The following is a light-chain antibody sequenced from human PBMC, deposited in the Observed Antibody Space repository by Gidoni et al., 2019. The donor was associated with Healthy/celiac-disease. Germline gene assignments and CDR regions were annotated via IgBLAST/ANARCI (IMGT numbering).Light chain of an antibody. CDR3: SSYAGSNNYV. CDR1: RSDVGGYNY. V-gene: IGLV2-8*01. J-gene: IGLJ1*01. CDR2: EVS. Sequence: QSALTQPPSASGSPGPSVTISCTGTRSDVGGYNYVSWYQQHSGKAPKLMIYEVSKRPSGVPDRFSGSKSGNTASLTVSGLQAEDEADYYCSSYAGSNNYVFGTGTKVTVL.